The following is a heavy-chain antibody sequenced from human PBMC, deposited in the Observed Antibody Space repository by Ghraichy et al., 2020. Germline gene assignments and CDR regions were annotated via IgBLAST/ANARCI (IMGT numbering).Heavy chain of an antibody. J-gene: IGHJ4*02. V-gene: IGHV6-1*01. D-gene: IGHD2-15*01. CDR1: GDSVSSNSAA. CDR3: ARGGSTPLDS. CDR2: TYYRSKWYR. Sequence: SCAISGDSVSSNSAAWNWIRQSPSRGLEWLGRTYYRSKWYRHYAVSMKSRITINPDTSRNQFSLQLNSVTPEDTAIYFCARGGSTPLDSWGQGTLVTVSS.